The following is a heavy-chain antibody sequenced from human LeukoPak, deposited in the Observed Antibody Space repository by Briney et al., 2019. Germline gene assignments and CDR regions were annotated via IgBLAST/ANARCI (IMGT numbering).Heavy chain of an antibody. V-gene: IGHV3-48*02. Sequence: QPGGSLRLSCAASGFTFTSSSKNWVRQAPGKGLEWVAYISSGSATIDYADSVKGRFTISRDNAMNSLFLQMNSLRDEDTAVYYCTRGIDYWGQGTLVTVSS. CDR1: GFTFTSSS. J-gene: IGHJ4*02. CDR3: TRGIDY. CDR2: ISSGSATI.